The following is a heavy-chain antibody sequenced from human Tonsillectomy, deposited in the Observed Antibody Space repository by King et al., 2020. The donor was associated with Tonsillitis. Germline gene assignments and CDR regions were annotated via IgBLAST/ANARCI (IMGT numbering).Heavy chain of an antibody. J-gene: IGHJ5*02. V-gene: IGHV1-18*01. CDR2: ISAYNGDT. CDR1: GYTFTSYG. Sequence: QLVQSGAEVKKPGASVKVSCKASGYTFTSYGVSWVRQAPGQGLQWMGWISAYNGDTNYAQKLQGRVTMTTDTSTITAYMELRSLRPDDTAVYYCVRDSDPAAAWFDPWGQGTLVIVSS. D-gene: IGHD2-2*01. CDR3: VRDSDPAAAWFDP.